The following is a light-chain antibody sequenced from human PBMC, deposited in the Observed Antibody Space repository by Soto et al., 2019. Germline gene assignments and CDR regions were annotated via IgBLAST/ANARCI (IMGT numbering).Light chain of an antibody. J-gene: IGLJ3*02. Sequence: QSALTQPASVSGSPGQSITISCTGTSSDVGGYNYVSWHQHHPGKAPKLMIYDVSNRPSGVSNRFSGSKSGNTASLTISGLQAEHEDEYYCRSSTTRSTWLFGGGTKLTAL. V-gene: IGLV2-14*03. CDR2: DVS. CDR3: RSSTTRSTWL. CDR1: SSDVGGYNY.